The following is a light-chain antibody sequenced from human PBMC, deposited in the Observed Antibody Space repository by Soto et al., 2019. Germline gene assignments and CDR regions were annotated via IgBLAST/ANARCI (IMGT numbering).Light chain of an antibody. J-gene: IGKJ3*01. CDR3: QKYNLAPFT. CDR1: QGISNH. CDR2: AAS. V-gene: IGKV1-27*01. Sequence: DIQMTQSPSSLSASVGDRVTITCRASQGISNHLAWYQQKPGKVPKLLIYAASTLHSGVPSRFSGSGSGTDFTLTISSLQPEDVATYYCQKYNLAPFTFGPGTKVDIK.